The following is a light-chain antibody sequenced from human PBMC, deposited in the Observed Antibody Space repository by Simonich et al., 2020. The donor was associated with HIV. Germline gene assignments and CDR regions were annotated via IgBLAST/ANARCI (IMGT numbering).Light chain of an antibody. V-gene: IGKV3-15*01. CDR1: HSINNN. CDR2: GAS. Sequence: EIVMTQSPTTLSVSPGERATLSCRASHSINNNLALYQQKPGQAPRLLIYGASTRATGIPARFSGSGSGTEFTLTISTMQSEDFAVYYCQQYNNWPLYFGQGTKLEIK. CDR3: QQYNNWPLY. J-gene: IGKJ2*01.